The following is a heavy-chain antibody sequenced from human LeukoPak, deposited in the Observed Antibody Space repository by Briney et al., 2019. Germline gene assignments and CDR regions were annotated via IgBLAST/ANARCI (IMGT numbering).Heavy chain of an antibody. J-gene: IGHJ5*02. CDR2: ISGSGGST. D-gene: IGHD3-9*01. V-gene: IGHV3-23*01. CDR3: AKEAYDILTGENWFDP. CDR1: GFTFSSYA. Sequence: PGGSLRLSCAASGFTFSSYAMSWVRQAPGKGLEWVSAISGSGGSTYYADSVKGRFTISRDNSKNTLYLQMNSLRAEDTAVYYCAKEAYDILTGENWFDPWGQGTLVTVSS.